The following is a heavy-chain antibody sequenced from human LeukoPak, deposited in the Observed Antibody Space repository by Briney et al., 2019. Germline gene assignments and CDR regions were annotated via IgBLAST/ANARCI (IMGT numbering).Heavy chain of an antibody. CDR1: GGSISSYY. CDR2: IYYSGST. CDR3: ARDCSLRQLPGYGMDV. J-gene: IGHJ6*02. D-gene: IGHD6-6*01. V-gene: IGHV4-59*01. Sequence: SETLSLTCTVSGGSISSYYWSWIRQPPGKGLEWIGYIYYSGSTDYNPSLKSRVTISVDTSKNQFSLKLSSVTAADTAVYYCARDCSLRQLPGYGMDVWGQGTTVTVSS.